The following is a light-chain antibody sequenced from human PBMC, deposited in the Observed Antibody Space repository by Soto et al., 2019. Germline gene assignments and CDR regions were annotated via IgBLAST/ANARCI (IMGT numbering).Light chain of an antibody. Sequence: QSALTQPASVSGSPGQSITISCTGTSSDVGGYNYVSWYQQHPGKAPKLMIYEVSNRPSGVSNRFSGSKSGNTASLTISGLQAEDEADYYCCSYAGNHIYVFGTGTKLTVL. V-gene: IGLV2-14*01. CDR3: CSYAGNHIYV. CDR1: SSDVGGYNY. CDR2: EVS. J-gene: IGLJ1*01.